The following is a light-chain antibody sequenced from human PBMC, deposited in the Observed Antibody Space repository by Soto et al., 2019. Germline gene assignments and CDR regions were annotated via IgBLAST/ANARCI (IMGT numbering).Light chain of an antibody. CDR3: SSFAGNNNVV. V-gene: IGLV2-8*01. J-gene: IGLJ2*01. CDR2: EVS. Sequence: QSALTQPPSASGSPGQSVTISCTGTSSDVGGYNYVSWYQHHPGKAPKLMISEVSKRPSGVPDRFSGSKSGNTASLTVSGLQAEEEADYYCSSFAGNNNVVFGGGTKLTVL. CDR1: SSDVGGYNY.